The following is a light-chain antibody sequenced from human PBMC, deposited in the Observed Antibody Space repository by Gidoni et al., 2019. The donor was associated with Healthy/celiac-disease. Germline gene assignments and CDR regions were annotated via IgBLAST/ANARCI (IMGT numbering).Light chain of an antibody. J-gene: IGKJ1*01. Sequence: DIKMIQSPSYLSASVGDRVTITCRASQSISSYLYWYQQKPGKAPKILIYAASRLQSGVPTGFSGSGSCTDFTLTISSLQPDDFATFYCQQSYSTPATFGPGTKVEIK. V-gene: IGKV1-39*01. CDR1: QSISSY. CDR2: AAS. CDR3: QQSYSTPAT.